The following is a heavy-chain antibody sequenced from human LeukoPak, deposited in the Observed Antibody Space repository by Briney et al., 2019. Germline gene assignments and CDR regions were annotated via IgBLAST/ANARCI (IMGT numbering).Heavy chain of an antibody. CDR2: GDYSGGT. V-gene: IGHV4-39*07. J-gene: IGHJ4*02. CDR1: GGSISSVKDY. D-gene: IGHD6-19*01. Sequence: SETLSLTCTVSGGSISSVKDYWAWIRQPPGKGLEWIASGDYSGGTYYNPSLESRVTISADMSRNQISLRLSFVTAADTAVYYCARESGGEYSSGWYKRNYFDNWGQGTRVTVSS. CDR3: ARESGGEYSSGWYKRNYFDN.